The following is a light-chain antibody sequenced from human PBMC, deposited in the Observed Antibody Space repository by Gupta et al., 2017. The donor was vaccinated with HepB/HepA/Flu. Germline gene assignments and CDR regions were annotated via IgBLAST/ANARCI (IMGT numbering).Light chain of an antibody. J-gene: IGLJ1*01. V-gene: IGLV1-40*01. CDR2: GNS. Sequence: QSVLTPPPSVSGAPGQRVTISCTGSSSNIGAGYDVHWYQQLPGTAPKLLIYGNSNRHSGVPDRFSGSKSGTSASLAITGLQAEDEADYYCQSDDSSRSGGVFGTGTKVTVL. CDR1: SSNIGAGYD. CDR3: QSDDSSRSGGV.